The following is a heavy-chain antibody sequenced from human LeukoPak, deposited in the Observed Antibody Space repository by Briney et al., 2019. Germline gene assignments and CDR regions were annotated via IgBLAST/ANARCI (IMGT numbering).Heavy chain of an antibody. V-gene: IGHV4-59*08. CDR2: IYYKGNT. CDR3: MRRDTGWNHSDY. Sequence: SETLSLTCAVSGGSIYSHYWGWIRQPPGKGLEWIGDIYYKGNTNYNPSLKSRVTISLDTSKNHLSLKLTSVGAADTAIYYFMRRDTGWNHSDYWGQGILVTVSS. D-gene: IGHD1-1*01. CDR1: GGSIYSHY. J-gene: IGHJ4*02.